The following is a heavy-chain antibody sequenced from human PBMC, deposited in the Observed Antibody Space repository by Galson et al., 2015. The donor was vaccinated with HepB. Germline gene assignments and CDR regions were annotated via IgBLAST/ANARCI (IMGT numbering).Heavy chain of an antibody. CDR2: IWDNGNHK. Sequence: LRLSCAASGFTFSNYAMSWVRQAPGKGLEWITVIWDNGNHKQYIDSVKGRFTISRDNSNNTLYLQMNSLRAEDTAVYYCARDLPYWYFDLWGRGTLVTVSS. V-gene: IGHV3-33*01. J-gene: IGHJ2*01. CDR3: ARDLPYWYFDL. CDR1: GFTFSNYA.